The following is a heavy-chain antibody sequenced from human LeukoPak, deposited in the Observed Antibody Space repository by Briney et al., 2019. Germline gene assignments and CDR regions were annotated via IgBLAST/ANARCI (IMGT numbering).Heavy chain of an antibody. CDR3: VRDGMYNSSWGDALDI. J-gene: IGHJ3*02. CDR2: ISSSSSYI. CDR1: GFTFSTYN. Sequence: GGSLRLSCAASGFTFSTYNMNWVRQAPGKGLEWVSSISSSSSYINYADSVKGRFTISRDNAKNSLYLQMNSLRVEDTAVYYCVRDGMYNSSWGDALDIWGQGTMVTVSS. V-gene: IGHV3-21*01. D-gene: IGHD6-13*01.